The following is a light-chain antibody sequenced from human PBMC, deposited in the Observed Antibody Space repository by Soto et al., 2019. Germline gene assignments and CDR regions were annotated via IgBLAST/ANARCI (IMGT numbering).Light chain of an antibody. V-gene: IGKV3-20*01. CDR2: GAS. CDR3: QQYGRAPIT. CDR1: QSVHTF. J-gene: IGKJ5*01. Sequence: EIVLTQYPANPSLSPGDRAALSCKASQSVHTFLAWYQQKPGQAPRLLIYGASNRAAGIPARFSGSGSGTDFTLTISRLEPEDFAVYACQQYGRAPITFGQGTRLEI.